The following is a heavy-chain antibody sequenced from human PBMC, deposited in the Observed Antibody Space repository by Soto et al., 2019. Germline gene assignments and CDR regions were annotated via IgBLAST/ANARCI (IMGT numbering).Heavy chain of an antibody. D-gene: IGHD2-15*01. J-gene: IGHJ2*01. Sequence: QVQLVQSGAEVKKPGSSVKVSCKASGGTFSSYAISWVRQAPGQGLEWMGGIIPMFGTTNYAQKFQGRVTIPAEESTSTAYMELSSLSSEDTAVYYCARVVTVVKSFHYWYFDLWGRGTLVTVSS. CDR1: GGTFSSYA. CDR2: IIPMFGTT. V-gene: IGHV1-69*12. CDR3: ARVVTVVKSFHYWYFDL.